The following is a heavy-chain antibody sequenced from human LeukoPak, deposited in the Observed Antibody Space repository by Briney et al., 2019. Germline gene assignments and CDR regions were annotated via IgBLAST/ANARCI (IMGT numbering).Heavy chain of an antibody. Sequence: SETLSLTCTVSGGSISNYYWTWIRQPAGKGLEWIGRISTSGNTYYNPSLKSRLTMSVDTSKNQFSLKLSSVTAADTAVYYCARDEYTGYCSGGSCYSLMIDYWGQGTLVTVSS. V-gene: IGHV4-4*07. CDR2: ISTSGNT. D-gene: IGHD2-15*01. CDR3: ARDEYTGYCSGGSCYSLMIDY. CDR1: GGSISNYY. J-gene: IGHJ4*02.